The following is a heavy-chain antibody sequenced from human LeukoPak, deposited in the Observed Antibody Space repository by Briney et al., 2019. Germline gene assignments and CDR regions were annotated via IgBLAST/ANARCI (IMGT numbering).Heavy chain of an antibody. CDR2: INHSGST. D-gene: IGHD5-12*01. Sequence: PSETLSLTCTVSGGSISSSSYYWGWIRQPPGKGLEWIGEINHSGSTNYNPSLKSRVTISVDTSKNQFSLKLSSVTAADTAVYYCARGGSGYAYYYYYMDVWGKGTTVTVSS. J-gene: IGHJ6*03. CDR1: GGSISSSSYY. V-gene: IGHV4-39*07. CDR3: ARGGSGYAYYYYYMDV.